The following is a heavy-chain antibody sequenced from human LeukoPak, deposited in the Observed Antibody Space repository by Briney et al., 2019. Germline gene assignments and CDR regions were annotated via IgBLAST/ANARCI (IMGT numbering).Heavy chain of an antibody. Sequence: GASVKVSCKASGYTFTSYGISWVRQAPGQGLEWMGGIIPIFGTANYAQKFQGRVTITTDESTSTAYMELSSLRSEDTAVYYCARGKELGVVYYYYYMDVWGKGTTVTVSS. CDR1: GYTFTSYG. J-gene: IGHJ6*03. CDR2: IIPIFGTA. CDR3: ARGKELGVVYYYYYMDV. D-gene: IGHD1-26*01. V-gene: IGHV1-69*05.